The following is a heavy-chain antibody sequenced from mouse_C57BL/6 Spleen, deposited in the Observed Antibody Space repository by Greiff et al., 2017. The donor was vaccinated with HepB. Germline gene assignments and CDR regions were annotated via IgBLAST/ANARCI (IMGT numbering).Heavy chain of an antibody. J-gene: IGHJ2*01. CDR2: IHPNSGST. V-gene: IGHV1-64*01. D-gene: IGHD2-3*01. CDR3: ARSDGYYVKFDY. Sequence: VQLQQPGAELVKPGASVKLSCKASGYTFTSYWMHWVKQRPGQGLEWIGMIHPNSGSTNYNEKFKSKATLTVDKSSSTAYMQLSSLTSEDSAVYYCARSDGYYVKFDYWGQGTTLTVSS. CDR1: GYTFTSYW.